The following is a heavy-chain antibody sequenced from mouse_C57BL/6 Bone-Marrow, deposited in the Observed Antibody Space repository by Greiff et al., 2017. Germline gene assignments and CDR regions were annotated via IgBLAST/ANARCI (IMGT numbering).Heavy chain of an antibody. CDR3: ANWDYFDY. CDR1: GFTFSSYG. J-gene: IGHJ2*01. CDR2: ISSGGSYT. Sequence: VQLKESGGDLVKPGGSLKLSCAASGFTFSSYGMSWVRQTPDKRLEWVATISSGGSYTYYPDSVKGRFTISRDNAKNTLYLQMSSLKSEDTAMYYCANWDYFDYWGQGTTLTVSS. D-gene: IGHD4-1*01. V-gene: IGHV5-6*01.